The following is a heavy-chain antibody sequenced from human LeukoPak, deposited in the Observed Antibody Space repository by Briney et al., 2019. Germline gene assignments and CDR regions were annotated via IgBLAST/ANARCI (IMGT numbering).Heavy chain of an antibody. D-gene: IGHD5-12*01. V-gene: IGHV3-11*05. Sequence: GGSLRLSCAASGSTFSDYYMSRIRQAPGKGLEWVSYISSSSSYTNYVDSVKGRFTISRDNAKNSLYLQMNSLRAEDTAVYYCARVFSGYANQYYFDYWGQGTLVTVSS. CDR2: ISSSSSYT. CDR1: GSTFSDYY. J-gene: IGHJ4*02. CDR3: ARVFSGYANQYYFDY.